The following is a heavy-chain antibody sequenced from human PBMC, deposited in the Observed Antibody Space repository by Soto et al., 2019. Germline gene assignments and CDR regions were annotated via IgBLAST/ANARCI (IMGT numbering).Heavy chain of an antibody. Sequence: QMQLVQSGPEVRKPGTSVTVSCKASGFTFTSSAVQWVRQARGQRLEWIGWIVVGSGNTNCAQKFQERVTITRDLSTSTAYMELSSLRSEDTAVYYCAAAKYYYGNSGYPFDPWGQGSLVTVSS. J-gene: IGHJ5*02. D-gene: IGHD3-22*01. CDR3: AAAKYYYGNSGYPFDP. V-gene: IGHV1-58*01. CDR2: IVVGSGNT. CDR1: GFTFTSSA.